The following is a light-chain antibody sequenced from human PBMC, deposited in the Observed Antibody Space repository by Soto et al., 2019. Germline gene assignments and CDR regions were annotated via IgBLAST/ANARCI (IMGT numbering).Light chain of an antibody. CDR2: GAS. CDR3: QQRSNWRIT. CDR1: QTVSNNF. V-gene: IGKV3D-11*02. J-gene: IGKJ5*01. Sequence: IVLTQSPGTLSLSPGERATLSCRASQTVSNNFLAWYQEKPGRGPRLLIYGASNRATGIPARFSGSGPGTDFTLNISSLEPEDFAVYYCQQRSNWRITFGQGTRLEIK.